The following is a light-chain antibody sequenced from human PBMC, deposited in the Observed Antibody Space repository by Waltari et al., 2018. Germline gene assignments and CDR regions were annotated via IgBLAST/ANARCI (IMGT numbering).Light chain of an antibody. CDR1: SGNIATNY. CDR2: ADN. CDR3: QSFDSSHVV. V-gene: IGLV6-57*03. J-gene: IGLJ2*01. Sequence: FMLTQPHSVSESPGKTVTISSTRSSGNIATNYLKWYQQRPGSAPTKVIYADNQRPSGVPDRFSGSIDSASDSASLIISGRKAEDEADYYCQSFDSSHVVFGGGTKLTVL.